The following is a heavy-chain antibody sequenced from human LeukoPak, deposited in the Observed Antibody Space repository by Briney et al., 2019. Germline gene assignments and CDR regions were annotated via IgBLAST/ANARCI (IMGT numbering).Heavy chain of an antibody. J-gene: IGHJ3*02. CDR1: GFIFSSYS. D-gene: IGHD2-2*01. Sequence: GGSLRLSCAASGFIFSSYSMNWVRQAPGKGLEWVSYISSSSSTIYYVDSVKGRFTISRDNAKNSLYLQMNSLRAEDTAVYYCARERGGYCSGTSCSNAFDIWGQGTMVTVSS. V-gene: IGHV3-48*04. CDR3: ARERGGYCSGTSCSNAFDI. CDR2: ISSSSSTI.